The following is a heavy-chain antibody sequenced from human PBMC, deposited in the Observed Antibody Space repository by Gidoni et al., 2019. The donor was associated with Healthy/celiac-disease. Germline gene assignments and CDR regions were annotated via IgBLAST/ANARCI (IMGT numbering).Heavy chain of an antibody. Sequence: QVQLVESGGGVVQPGRSLRLSCAASGFTFSSYGMHWVRQAPGKGLEWVAVISYDGSNKYYADSVKGRFTISRDNSKNTLYLQMNSLRAEDTAVYYCAKGHSAGFDYWGQGTLVTVSS. CDR2: ISYDGSNK. CDR1: GFTFSSYG. D-gene: IGHD2-15*01. V-gene: IGHV3-30*18. J-gene: IGHJ4*02. CDR3: AKGHSAGFDY.